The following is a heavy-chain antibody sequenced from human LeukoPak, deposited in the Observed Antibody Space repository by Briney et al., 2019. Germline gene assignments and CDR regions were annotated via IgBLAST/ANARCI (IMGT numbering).Heavy chain of an antibody. CDR2: IYYSGST. J-gene: IGHJ4*02. CDR1: GGSISSSSYY. D-gene: IGHD3-10*01. CDR3: ARSYYGSGSYYKKAFDY. Sequence: KPSETLSLICTVSGGSISSSSYYWGWIRQPPGKGLEWIGSIYYSGSTYYNPSLKSRVTISVDTSKNQFSLKLSSVTAADTAVYYCARSYYGSGSYYKKAFDYWGQGTLVTVSS. V-gene: IGHV4-39*01.